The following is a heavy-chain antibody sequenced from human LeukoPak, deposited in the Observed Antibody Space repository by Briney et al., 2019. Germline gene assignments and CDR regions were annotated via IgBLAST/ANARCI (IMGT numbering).Heavy chain of an antibody. D-gene: IGHD3-22*01. CDR1: GFTFTTYW. V-gene: IGHV3-7*05. Sequence: GGSLRLSCAASGFTFTTYWMSWVRQAPGKGLEWVANIKQDGSEKFYVDSVKGRFTISRDTANNSLYLQMNSLRVEDTAVYYCVRDWGSSGHRFDSWGQGTLVTVSS. J-gene: IGHJ4*02. CDR3: VRDWGSSGHRFDS. CDR2: IKQDGSEK.